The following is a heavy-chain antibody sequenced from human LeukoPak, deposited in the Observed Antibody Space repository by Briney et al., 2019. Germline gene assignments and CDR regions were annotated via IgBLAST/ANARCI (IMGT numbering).Heavy chain of an antibody. CDR3: ARGDYVRGYAFDI. CDR2: IIPRFGTA. Sequence: ASVKVSCKSSGDTFSNYAISWVRQAPGQGLEWMGGIIPRFGTADYAQKFQGRVTMTADESTSTAYMELSSLRSEDTAVYYCARGDYVRGYAFDIWGQGTMVTVSS. J-gene: IGHJ3*02. V-gene: IGHV1-69*13. CDR1: GDTFSNYA. D-gene: IGHD3-10*02.